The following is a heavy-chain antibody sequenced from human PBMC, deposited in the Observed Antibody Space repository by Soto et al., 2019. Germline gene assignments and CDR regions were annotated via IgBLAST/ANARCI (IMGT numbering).Heavy chain of an antibody. D-gene: IGHD3-3*02. CDR3: ARGRAIYGEWDYFDT. CDR1: GGSISGHY. V-gene: IGHV4-59*11. J-gene: IGHJ4*02. Sequence: VQLQESGPRQVKPSETLSLICTVSGGSISGHYWTWIRQSPGRGLQWLGFVSDNGKTNSDASLKGRLTISLDTSKNQISLRLTSVTAADTALYYCARGRAIYGEWDYFDTWGQGAQVTVSS. CDR2: VSDNGKT.